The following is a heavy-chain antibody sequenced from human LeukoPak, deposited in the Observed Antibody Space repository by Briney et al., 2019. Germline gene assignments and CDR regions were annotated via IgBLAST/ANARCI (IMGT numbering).Heavy chain of an antibody. D-gene: IGHD3-3*01. Sequence: SETLSLTCAVSGYSISSGYYWGWIRQPPGKGLEWIGSIYHSGSTYYNPSLKSRVTISVDTSKNQFSLKLSSVTAADTAVYYCARRLYDFWSGYPDGAFDIWGQGTMVTVSS. J-gene: IGHJ3*02. CDR3: ARRLYDFWSGYPDGAFDI. V-gene: IGHV4-38-2*01. CDR2: IYHSGST. CDR1: GYSISSGYY.